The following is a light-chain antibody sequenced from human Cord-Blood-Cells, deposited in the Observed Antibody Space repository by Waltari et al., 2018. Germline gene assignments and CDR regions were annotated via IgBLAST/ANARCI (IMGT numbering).Light chain of an antibody. CDR3: QQYNNWPPYT. V-gene: IGKV3-15*01. CDR2: GAS. J-gene: IGKJ2*01. CDR1: QSVSSN. Sequence: EIVMTQSPATLSVSPGERATLSCRASQSVSSNLAWYQQKPGQAPRLLIYGASTRATGIPARCSGSGSGTEFTLTISSLQSEDFAVYYCQQYNNWPPYTFGHGTKLEIK.